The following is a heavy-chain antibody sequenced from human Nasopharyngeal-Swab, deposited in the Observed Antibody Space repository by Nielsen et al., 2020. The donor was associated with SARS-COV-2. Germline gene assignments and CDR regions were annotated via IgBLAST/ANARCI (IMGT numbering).Heavy chain of an antibody. CDR2: ISGSGGST. CDR3: AKAYDYGDYALDY. CDR1: GFTFSSYA. Sequence: GESLKISCAASGFTFSSYAMSWVRQAPGKGLEWVSAISGSGGSTYYADSVKGRFTISRDNSKNTLYLQMNSRRAEDTAVYYCAKAYDYGDYALDYWGQGTLVTVSS. V-gene: IGHV3-23*01. D-gene: IGHD4-17*01. J-gene: IGHJ4*02.